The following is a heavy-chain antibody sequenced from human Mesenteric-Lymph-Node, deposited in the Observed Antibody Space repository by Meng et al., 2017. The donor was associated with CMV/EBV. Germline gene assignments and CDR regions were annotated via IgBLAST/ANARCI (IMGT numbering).Heavy chain of an antibody. D-gene: IGHD3/OR15-3a*01. CDR2: INPDSGDT. CDR1: GYIFSGYY. J-gene: IGHJ6*02. Sequence: ASVKVSCKASGYIFSGYYIHWVRQAPGQGLEWMGWINPDSGDTNYAQKFQGRVTVSRDTSIKTAYMELSRLSSDDTAVYFCATQDVRAVGLDEMDVWGQATTVTVSS. V-gene: IGHV1-2*02. CDR3: ATQDVRAVGLDEMDV.